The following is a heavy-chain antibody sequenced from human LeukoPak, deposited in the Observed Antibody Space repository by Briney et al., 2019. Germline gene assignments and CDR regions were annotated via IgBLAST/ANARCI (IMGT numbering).Heavy chain of an antibody. D-gene: IGHD3-16*02. CDR3: ARGRYSYGWNDS. CDR1: GGSIGTSAYY. Sequence: PSETLLLTCTVSGGSIGTSAYYWNWIRQHPGKGLEWIGFISASRSTLYNPSLKSRVTISSDTSKNQCSLKLTSVTAADLAVYYCARGRYSYGWNDSWGQGTLVTVST. CDR2: ISASRST. V-gene: IGHV4-31*03. J-gene: IGHJ5*01.